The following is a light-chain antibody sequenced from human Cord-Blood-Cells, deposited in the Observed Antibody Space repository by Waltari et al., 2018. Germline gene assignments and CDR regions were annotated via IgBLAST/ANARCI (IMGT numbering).Light chain of an antibody. CDR2: EDS. CDR3: YSTDSSGNHVV. CDR1: AFPKQY. Sequence: SYELTQPPSVSVSPAQTARITCSGGAFPKQYAYWYQQKSGQAPVLVIYEDSKRPSGIRERFSGSSSGTMATLTISGAQVEDEADYYCYSTDSSGNHVVFGGGTKLTVL. J-gene: IGLJ2*01. V-gene: IGLV3-10*01.